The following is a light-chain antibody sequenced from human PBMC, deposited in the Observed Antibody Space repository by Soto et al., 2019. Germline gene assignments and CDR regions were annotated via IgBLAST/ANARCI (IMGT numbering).Light chain of an antibody. CDR3: QQYGTSFWT. J-gene: IGKJ1*01. Sequence: EIVLTQSPGTLSLSPGERATLSCRTSRSVSSSYLAWYQQKPGQAPRLLIYGASTRATGIPDRFSGSGSGTDFTLTISRLEPEDFAVYYCQQYGTSFWTCGQETKVEIK. CDR1: RSVSSSY. V-gene: IGKV3-20*01. CDR2: GAS.